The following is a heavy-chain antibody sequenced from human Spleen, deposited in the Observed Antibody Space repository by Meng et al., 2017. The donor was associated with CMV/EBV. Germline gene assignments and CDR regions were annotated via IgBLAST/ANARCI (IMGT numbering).Heavy chain of an antibody. D-gene: IGHD3-22*01. V-gene: IGHV3-23*01. CDR1: ATSDFTFSAYG. J-gene: IGHJ3*02. Sequence: GESLKISCVASATSDFTFSAYGMSWVRQAPGKGLEWVSLIGGGGWSAFYADSVKGRFTISRDNSKNTLYLQMNSPRAEDTAVYYCASLVVITTGGAFDIWGQGTMVTVSS. CDR3: ASLVVITTGGAFDI. CDR2: IGGGGWSA.